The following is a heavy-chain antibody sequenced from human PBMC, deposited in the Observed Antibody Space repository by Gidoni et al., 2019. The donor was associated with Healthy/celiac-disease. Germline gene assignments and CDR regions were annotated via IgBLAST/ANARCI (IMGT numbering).Heavy chain of an antibody. V-gene: IGHV3-9*01. J-gene: IGHJ3*02. CDR2: ISWNSGSI. D-gene: IGHD6-6*01. CDR1: GFTFDDYA. Sequence: EVQLVESGGGLVQPGRSLRLSCAASGFTFDDYAMHWVRQAPGKGLEWVSGISWNSGSIGYADSVKGRFTISRDNAKNSLYLRMNSLRAEDTALYYCAKDVSSSADAFDIWGQGTMVTVSS. CDR3: AKDVSSSADAFDI.